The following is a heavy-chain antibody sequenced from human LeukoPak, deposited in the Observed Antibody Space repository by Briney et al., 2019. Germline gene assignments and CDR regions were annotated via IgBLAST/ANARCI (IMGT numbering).Heavy chain of an antibody. CDR2: ISYDGSNK. CDR3: TSWGDTTAEYFQR. V-gene: IGHV3-30*04. J-gene: IGHJ1*01. D-gene: IGHD2-21*02. Sequence: GGSLRLSCAASGFTFSSYAMSWVRQAPGKGLEWVAVISYDGSNKYYADSVKGRFTISRDNSKNTLYLQMNSLRAEDTAVYYCTSWGDTTAEYFQRWGQGTLVTVSS. CDR1: GFTFSSYA.